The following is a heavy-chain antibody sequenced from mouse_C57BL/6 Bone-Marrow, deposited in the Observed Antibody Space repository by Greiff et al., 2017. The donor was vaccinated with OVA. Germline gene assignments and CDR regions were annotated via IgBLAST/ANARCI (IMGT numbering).Heavy chain of an antibody. CDR3: ARHPFLYYGSIYWYCDV. CDR2: ISNGGGST. J-gene: IGHJ1*03. V-gene: IGHV5-12*01. Sequence: EVKLVESGGGLVQPGGSLKLSCAASGFTFSDYYMYWVRQTPEKRLEWVAYISNGGGSTYYPDTVKGRFTISSDNAKNTRYLQMSRLTSEDTAMYYCARHPFLYYGSIYWYCDVWGTGTTVTVSS. CDR1: GFTFSDYY. D-gene: IGHD1-1*01.